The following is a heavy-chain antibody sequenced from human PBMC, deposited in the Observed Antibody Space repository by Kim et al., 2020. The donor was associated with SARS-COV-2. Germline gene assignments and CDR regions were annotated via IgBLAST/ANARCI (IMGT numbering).Heavy chain of an antibody. J-gene: IGHJ1*01. CDR3: ARGPPASQYFQH. Sequence: ASVKVSCKASGYTFSTYDINWVRQATGQGLEWMGWMNPNSTNTGYAQKFQGRVTMTRNTSISTVYMELSSLRCEDTAVYYCARGPPASQYFQHWGQGTLVTVCS. V-gene: IGHV1-8*01. CDR1: GYTFSTYD. D-gene: IGHD2-2*01. CDR2: MNPNSTNT.